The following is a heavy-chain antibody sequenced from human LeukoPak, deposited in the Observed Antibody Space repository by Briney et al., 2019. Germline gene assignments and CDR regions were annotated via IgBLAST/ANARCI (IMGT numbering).Heavy chain of an antibody. CDR3: ARDHIAAAGTIQAY. CDR1: GFTFDDYA. Sequence: GGSLRLSCAASGFTFDDYAMHRVRQAPGKGLEWVAVISYDGSNKYYADSVKGRFTISRDNSKNTLYLQMNSLRAEDTAVYYCARDHIAAAGTIQAYWGQGTLVTVSS. J-gene: IGHJ4*02. V-gene: IGHV3-30-3*01. D-gene: IGHD6-13*01. CDR2: ISYDGSNK.